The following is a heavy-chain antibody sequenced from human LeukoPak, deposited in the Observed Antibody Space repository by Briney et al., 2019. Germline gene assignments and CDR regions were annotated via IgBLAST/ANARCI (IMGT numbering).Heavy chain of an antibody. CDR2: IYYSGSS. Sequence: SETLSLTCTVSGGSISSYYWSWIRQPPGKGLEWIGYIYYSGSSNYNPSLKSRVTISVDTSKNQFSLKLSSVTAADTAVYYCARSYSSGWYGWFDPRGQGTLVTVSS. CDR3: ARSYSSGWYGWFDP. D-gene: IGHD6-19*01. V-gene: IGHV4-59*01. CDR1: GGSISSYY. J-gene: IGHJ5*02.